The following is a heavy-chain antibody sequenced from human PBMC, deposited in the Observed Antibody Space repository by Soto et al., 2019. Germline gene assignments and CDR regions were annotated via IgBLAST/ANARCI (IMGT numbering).Heavy chain of an antibody. D-gene: IGHD5-12*01. J-gene: IGHJ6*02. CDR2: ISAYNGNT. Sequence: QVQLVQSGAEVKKPGASVKVSCKASGYTFTSYGISWVRQAPGQGLEWMGWISAYNGNTNHAQKLQGRVTMTTDTSTSTAYMELRSLRSDDTAVYYCASGYDSYYYYYYGMDVWGQGTTVTVSS. CDR1: GYTFTSYG. CDR3: ASGYDSYYYYYYGMDV. V-gene: IGHV1-18*01.